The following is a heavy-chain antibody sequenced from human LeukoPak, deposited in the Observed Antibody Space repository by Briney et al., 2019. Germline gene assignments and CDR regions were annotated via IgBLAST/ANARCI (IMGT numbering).Heavy chain of an antibody. Sequence: GGSLRLSCAASGFTFSSYSMNWVRQAPGKGLEWVSSISSSSSYIFYADSVKGRFTISRDNAKNSLCLQMNSLRAEDTAVYYCARGGRWITGMADYWGQGTLVTVSS. CDR1: GFTFSSYS. CDR3: ARGGRWITGMADY. D-gene: IGHD1-20*01. CDR2: ISSSSSYI. V-gene: IGHV3-21*01. J-gene: IGHJ4*02.